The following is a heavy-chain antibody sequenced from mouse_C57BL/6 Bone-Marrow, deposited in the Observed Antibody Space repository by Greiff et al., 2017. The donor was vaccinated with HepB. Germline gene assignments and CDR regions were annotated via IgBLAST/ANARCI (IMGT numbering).Heavy chain of an antibody. D-gene: IGHD2-1*01. CDR3: AQIYYGNYERY. CDR2: IYPRSGNT. CDR1: GYTFTSYG. Sequence: VQRVESGAELARPGASVKLSCKASGYTFTSYGISWVKQRTGQGLEWIGEIYPRSGNTYYNEKFKGKATLTADKSSSTAYMELRSLTSEDSAVYFCAQIYYGNYERYWGQGTTLTVSS. V-gene: IGHV1-81*01. J-gene: IGHJ2*01.